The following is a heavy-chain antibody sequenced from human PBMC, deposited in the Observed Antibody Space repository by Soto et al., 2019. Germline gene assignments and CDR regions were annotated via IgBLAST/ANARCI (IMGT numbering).Heavy chain of an antibody. CDR3: AGEYYYDSSGPSNYGMDV. D-gene: IGHD3-22*01. V-gene: IGHV1-18*01. CDR1: GYTFTSFG. J-gene: IGHJ6*02. Sequence: QVQLVQSGAEVKKPGASVRVSCKASGYTFTSFGLSWVRQAPGQGLEWMGWISTYNGNTNYAQKFQGRVTMTTGTSTSTAYMELRSLRSDDTAVYYCAGEYYYDSSGPSNYGMDVWGQGTTVTVSS. CDR2: ISTYNGNT.